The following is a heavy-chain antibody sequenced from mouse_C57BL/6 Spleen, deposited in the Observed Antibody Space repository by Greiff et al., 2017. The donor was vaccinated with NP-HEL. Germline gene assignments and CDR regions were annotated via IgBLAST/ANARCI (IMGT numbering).Heavy chain of an antibody. CDR2: IYPSDSET. Sequence: QVQLQQPGAELVRPGSSVKLSCKASGYTFTSYWMDWVKPRPGQGLEWIGNIYPSDSETHYNQKFKDKATLTVDKSSSTAYMQLSSLTSVDSAVFYCASPFTAVVADWYFDVWGKGTTATVAS. V-gene: IGHV1-61*01. D-gene: IGHD1-1*01. CDR3: ASPFTAVVADWYFDV. J-gene: IGHJ1*03. CDR1: GYTFTSYW.